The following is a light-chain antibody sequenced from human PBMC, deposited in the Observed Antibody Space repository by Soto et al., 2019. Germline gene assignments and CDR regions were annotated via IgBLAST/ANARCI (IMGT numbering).Light chain of an antibody. CDR1: QSISSY. J-gene: IGKJ4*01. V-gene: IGKV1-39*01. Sequence: PVTKSTRSLSTRVEDTVTIICRASQSISSYLNWYQQKPGKAPKLLIYAASNLQSGVPSRFSGSGSGTDFTLTISRLQPEDFAAYYCQQSHSAPLNFGRGTKVDIK. CDR2: AAS. CDR3: QQSHSAPLN.